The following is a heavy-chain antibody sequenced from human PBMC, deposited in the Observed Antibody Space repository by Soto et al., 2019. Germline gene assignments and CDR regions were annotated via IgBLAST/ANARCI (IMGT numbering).Heavy chain of an antibody. CDR2: ISAYNGNT. V-gene: IGHV1-18*01. D-gene: IGHD4-17*01. CDR3: ARGGHGDADTTSSQIDY. J-gene: IGHJ4*02. CDR1: GYTFTSYG. Sequence: ASVKVSCKASGYTFTSYGISWVRQAPGQGLEWMGWISAYNGNTNYAQKLQGRVTMTTDTSTSTAYMELRSLRSDDTAVYYCARGGHGDADTTSSQIDYWGQGTLVTVAS.